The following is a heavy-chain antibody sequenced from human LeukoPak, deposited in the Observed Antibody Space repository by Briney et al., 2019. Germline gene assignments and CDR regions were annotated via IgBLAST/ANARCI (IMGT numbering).Heavy chain of an antibody. CDR3: ARDRYSGSYLGY. Sequence: ASVNVSCKASGYTFTSYGISWVRQAPGQGLEWMGWISAYNGNTNYAQKLQGRVTMTTDTSTSTAYMELRSLRSDDTAVYYCARDRYSGSYLGYWGQGTLVTVSS. V-gene: IGHV1-18*01. D-gene: IGHD1-26*01. CDR2: ISAYNGNT. J-gene: IGHJ4*02. CDR1: GYTFTSYG.